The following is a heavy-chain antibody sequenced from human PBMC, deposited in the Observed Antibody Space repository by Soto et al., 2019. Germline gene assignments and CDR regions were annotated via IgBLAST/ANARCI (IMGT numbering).Heavy chain of an antibody. J-gene: IGHJ5*02. CDR2: IYYSGST. Sequence: SETLSLTCTVSGCSISSSSYYWGWIRQPPGKGLEWIGSIYYSGSTYYSPSLKSRVTISVDTSKNQFSLKLSSVTAGDTAVYYCGRHLVVMVPQLAGSFIDVWSDPWGQATLIPVSS. V-gene: IGHV4-39*01. D-gene: IGHD3-10*01. CDR1: GCSISSSSYY. CDR3: GRHLVVMVPQLAGSFIDVWSDP.